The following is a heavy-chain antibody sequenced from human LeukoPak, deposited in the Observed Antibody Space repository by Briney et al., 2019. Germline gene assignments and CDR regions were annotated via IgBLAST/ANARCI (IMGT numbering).Heavy chain of an antibody. D-gene: IGHD2-2*02. CDR3: ARDLYPYYFDY. CDR2: MNSDVRSA. J-gene: IGHJ4*02. Sequence: GGSLRLSCAASGFTFSNYWMHWVRQAPGKGLVWVSRMNSDVRSASYADSVKGRFTISRDNAKNTLYLQMNSLRAEDTAVYYCARDLYPYYFDYWGQGTLVTVSS. CDR1: GFTFSNYW. V-gene: IGHV3-74*01.